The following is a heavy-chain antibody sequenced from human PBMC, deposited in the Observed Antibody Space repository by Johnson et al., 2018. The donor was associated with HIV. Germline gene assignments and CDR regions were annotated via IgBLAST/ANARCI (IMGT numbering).Heavy chain of an antibody. V-gene: IGHV3-53*01. Sequence: VQLVESGGGLIQRGGSLRLSCAASGFNVISNYMSWVRQAPGKGLEWVSLIYTGGRTYYADSVKGRFTISRENSKNTVYLQMNSLKTEDTAVYYCARGYGVYATSFDVWGQGTVVAVSS. CDR1: GFNVISNY. J-gene: IGHJ3*01. CDR3: ARGYGVYATSFDV. D-gene: IGHD5/OR15-5a*01. CDR2: IYTGGRT.